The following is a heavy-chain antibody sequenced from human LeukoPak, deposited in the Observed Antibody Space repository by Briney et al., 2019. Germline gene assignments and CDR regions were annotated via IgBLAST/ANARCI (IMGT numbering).Heavy chain of an antibody. CDR3: TREPHYYDSSGYNVFDY. D-gene: IGHD3-22*01. CDR1: GFTFSSYS. CDR2: ISSSSSYI. V-gene: IGHV3-21*03. Sequence: GGSLRLSCAASGFTFSSYSMNWVRQAPGKGLEWVSSISSSSSYIYYADSVKGRFTISRDNAKNSLYLQMNSLRAEDTAVYYCTREPHYYDSSGYNVFDYWGQGTLVTVSS. J-gene: IGHJ4*02.